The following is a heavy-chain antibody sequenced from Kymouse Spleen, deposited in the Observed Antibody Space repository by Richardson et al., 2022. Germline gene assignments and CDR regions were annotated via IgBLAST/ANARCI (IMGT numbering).Heavy chain of an antibody. Sequence: QVQLQQWGAGLLKPSETLSLTCAVYGGSFSGYYWSWIRQPPGKGLEWIGEINHSGSTNYNPSLKSRVTISVDTSKNQFSLKLSSVTAADTAVYYCARWSSSWYEDYYYYYGMDVWGQGTTVTVSS. CDR2: INHSGST. J-gene: IGHJ6*02. D-gene: IGHD6-13*01. V-gene: IGHV4-34*01. CDR3: ARWSSSWYEDYYYYYGMDV. CDR1: GGSFSGYY.